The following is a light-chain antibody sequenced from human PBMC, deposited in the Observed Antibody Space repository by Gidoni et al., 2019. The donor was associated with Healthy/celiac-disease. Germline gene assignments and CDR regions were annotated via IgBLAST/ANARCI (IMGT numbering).Light chain of an antibody. V-gene: IGKV1-39*01. J-gene: IGKJ2*01. CDR2: AAS. CDR1: QSISSY. CDR3: PQSYSTPPYT. Sequence: DIQMTQSPSSLSASVGDRVTITCRASQSISSYLNWYQQKPGKAPKLLIYAASSLQRGVPSRFSGSGSGTDFTLTISSLQPEDFATYYSPQSYSTPPYTFGQGTKLEIQ.